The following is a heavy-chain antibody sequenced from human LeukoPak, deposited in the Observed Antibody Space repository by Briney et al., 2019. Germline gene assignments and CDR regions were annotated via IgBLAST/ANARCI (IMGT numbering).Heavy chain of an antibody. D-gene: IGHD3-3*01. V-gene: IGHV3-23*01. Sequence: QPGGSLRLSCAASGFTFTSYAMSWVRQTPGKGLEWVASMSGGGDSDYYADSVEGRFTISRDNSKNTLYLHMDSLRAEDTALYYCTKIDYTINAWGQGTLVTVSS. J-gene: IGHJ5*02. CDR3: TKIDYTINA. CDR1: GFTFTSYA. CDR2: MSGGGDSD.